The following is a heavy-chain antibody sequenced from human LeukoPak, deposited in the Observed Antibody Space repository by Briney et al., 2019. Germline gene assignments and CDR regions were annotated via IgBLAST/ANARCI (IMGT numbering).Heavy chain of an antibody. CDR1: GFTFSNYG. CDR2: INSDGGST. CDR3: AREAYYYDSSRSHDAFDI. Sequence: PGRSLRLSCAASGFTFSNYGMHWVRQAPGKGLVWVSRINSDGGSTSYADSVKGRFTISRDNAKNTLYLQMNSLRAEDTAVYYCAREAYYYDSSRSHDAFDIWGQGTMVTVSS. J-gene: IGHJ3*02. D-gene: IGHD3-22*01. V-gene: IGHV3-74*01.